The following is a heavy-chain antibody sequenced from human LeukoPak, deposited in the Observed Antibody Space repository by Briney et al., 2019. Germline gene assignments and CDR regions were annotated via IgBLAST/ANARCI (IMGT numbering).Heavy chain of an antibody. CDR2: ISPYNGNT. Sequence: ASVKVSCKTSGYTFTNYGISWVRQAPGQGLEWMGWISPYNGNTIYAQKLLGRVTVTTDTSTSTAYMELRSLRSDDTAVYYCTRTVLDCKNGVCYDYWGQGTLVTVSS. D-gene: IGHD2-8*01. CDR1: GYTFTNYG. V-gene: IGHV1-18*01. J-gene: IGHJ4*02. CDR3: TRTVLDCKNGVCYDY.